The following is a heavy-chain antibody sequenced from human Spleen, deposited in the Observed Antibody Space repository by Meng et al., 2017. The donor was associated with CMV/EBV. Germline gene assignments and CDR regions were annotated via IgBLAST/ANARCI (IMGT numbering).Heavy chain of an antibody. V-gene: IGHV3-48*03. Sequence: GESLKISCVASGFTFSSYEMNWVRQAPGKGLEWVSYISSSGSTIYYADSVKGRFTISRDNAKNSLYLQMNSLRAEDTSVYYCARSYYDFWSGYPIDYWGQGTLVTVSS. CDR1: GFTFSSYE. CDR3: ARSYYDFWSGYPIDY. CDR2: ISSSGSTI. J-gene: IGHJ4*02. D-gene: IGHD3-3*01.